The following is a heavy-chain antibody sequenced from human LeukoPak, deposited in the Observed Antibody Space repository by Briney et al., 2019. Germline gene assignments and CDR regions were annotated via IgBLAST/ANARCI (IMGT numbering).Heavy chain of an antibody. CDR2: IR. J-gene: IGHJ5*02. V-gene: IGHV3-30*02. D-gene: IGHD4-23*01. Sequence: GGSLRLSCAASGFTFSSYGMHWVRQAPGKGLEWVAFIRCRFTISRDNSKNTLYLQMNSLRPEDTAVYYCTKGDDYGANTRLPKFNWFDPWGQGTLVTVSS. CDR1: GFTFSSYG. CDR3: TKGDDYGANTRLPKFNWFDP.